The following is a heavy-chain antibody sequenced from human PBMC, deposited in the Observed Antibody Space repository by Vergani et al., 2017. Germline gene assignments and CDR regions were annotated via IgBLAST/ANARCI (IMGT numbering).Heavy chain of an antibody. CDR2: INSDGSST. J-gene: IGHJ3*02. CDR1: GFTFSSYW. CDR3: ARAGTTFHDAFDI. V-gene: IGHV3-74*01. Sequence: EVQLVESGGGLVQPGGSLRLSCAASGFTFSSYWMHWVCQAPGKGLVWVSRINSDGSSTSYADSVKGRFTISRDNAKNTLYLQMNSLRAEDTAVYYCARAGTTFHDAFDIWGQGTMVTVSS. D-gene: IGHD1-7*01.